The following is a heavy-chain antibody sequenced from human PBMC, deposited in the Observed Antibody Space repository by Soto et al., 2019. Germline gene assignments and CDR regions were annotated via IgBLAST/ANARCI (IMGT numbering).Heavy chain of an antibody. CDR2: INTIGSTT. CDR3: ARERSGSSFL. J-gene: IGHJ4*02. V-gene: IGHV3-74*01. D-gene: IGHD1-26*01. Sequence: PGGSLRLSCAASGFTFSSYWMHWVRQAPGKGLVWVSRINTIGSTTSYADSVKGRFTISRDNAKNTLYLQMNSLRAEDTAVYYCARERSGSSFLWGQGTLVTVSS. CDR1: GFTFSSYW.